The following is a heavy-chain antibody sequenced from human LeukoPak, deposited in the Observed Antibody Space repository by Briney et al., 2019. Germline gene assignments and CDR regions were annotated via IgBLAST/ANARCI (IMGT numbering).Heavy chain of an antibody. CDR3: ARDNGWSADF. D-gene: IGHD2-15*01. Sequence: PGGSLRLSCAASGFTFSSHWMSWVRQAPGKGLEWVANIKQDGSAKPYVDSVKGRFTISRDNAKNSLFLQMNSLRAEDTAVYYCARDNGWSADFWGQGTLVTVSS. V-gene: IGHV3-7*03. CDR1: GFTFSSHW. CDR2: IKQDGSAK. J-gene: IGHJ4*02.